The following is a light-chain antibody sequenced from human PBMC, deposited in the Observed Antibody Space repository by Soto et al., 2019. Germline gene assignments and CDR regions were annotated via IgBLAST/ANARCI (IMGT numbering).Light chain of an antibody. CDR2: LGS. CDR1: QSLLHSNGFTY. V-gene: IGKV2-28*01. CDR3: MQALQTPRT. Sequence: DIVMTQSPLSLPVTPGEPASISCRSSQSLLHSNGFTYLDWYLQKPGQSPQLLIYLGSNRASGVPDRFSGSGSGTDFTLKISRVEAEDVGVSYCMQALQTPRTFGQGTRLEIK. J-gene: IGKJ5*01.